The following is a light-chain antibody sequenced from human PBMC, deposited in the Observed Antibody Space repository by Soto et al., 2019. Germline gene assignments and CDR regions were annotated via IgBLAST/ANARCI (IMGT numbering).Light chain of an antibody. CDR3: LQALQPPWT. CDR2: LGS. Sequence: DIVMTQSPLSLPVTPGEPASISCRSSQSLLHSDGYIYLDWYLQRPGQSPQLLICLGSNRASGVPDRFRGSGSGTHFTLTISRVEAEDFGVYYCLQALQPPWTFGQGTRVEVK. J-gene: IGKJ1*01. CDR1: QSLLHSDGYIY. V-gene: IGKV2-28*01.